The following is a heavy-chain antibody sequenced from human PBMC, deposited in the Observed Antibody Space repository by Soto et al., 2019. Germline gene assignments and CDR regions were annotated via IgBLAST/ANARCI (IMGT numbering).Heavy chain of an antibody. CDR2: IYYSGST. J-gene: IGHJ5*02. V-gene: IGHV4-39*01. Sequence: SETLSLTCTVSGGSISSSSYYWGWIRQPPGKGLEWIGSIYYSGSTYYNPSLKSRVTISVDTSKNQFSLKLSSVTAADTAVYYCARHVRYCSGGSCSKNWFDPWGQGTLVTVSS. CDR3: ARHVRYCSGGSCSKNWFDP. D-gene: IGHD2-15*01. CDR1: GGSISSSSYY.